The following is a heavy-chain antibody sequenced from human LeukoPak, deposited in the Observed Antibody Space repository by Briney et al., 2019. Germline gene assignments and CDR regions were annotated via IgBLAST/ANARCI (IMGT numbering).Heavy chain of an antibody. Sequence: QPGGSLRLSCAASGFTFSSYWMHWVRQVPGKGLEWVSVIYSGGSTYYADSVKGRFTISRDNSKNTLYLQMNSLRAEDTAVYYCARDWNYSYYYYMDVWGKGTTVTVSS. D-gene: IGHD1-1*01. CDR1: GFTFSSYW. J-gene: IGHJ6*03. CDR3: ARDWNYSYYYYMDV. V-gene: IGHV3-66*02. CDR2: IYSGGST.